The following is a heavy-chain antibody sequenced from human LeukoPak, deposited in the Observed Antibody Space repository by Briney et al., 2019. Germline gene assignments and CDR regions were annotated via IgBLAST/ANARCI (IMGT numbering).Heavy chain of an antibody. D-gene: IGHD3-10*01. Sequence: GGSLRLSCAASGFAFSSYGMHWVRQAPGKGLEWVAFIRYDGSNKYYADSVKGRFTISRDNSKNTLYLQMNSLRAEDTAVYYCSKRRSTMVRGVIDYWGQGTLVTVSS. V-gene: IGHV3-30*02. J-gene: IGHJ4*02. CDR3: SKRRSTMVRGVIDY. CDR1: GFAFSSYG. CDR2: IRYDGSNK.